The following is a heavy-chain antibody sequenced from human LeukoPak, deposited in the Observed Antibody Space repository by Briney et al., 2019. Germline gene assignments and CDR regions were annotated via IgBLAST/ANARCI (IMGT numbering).Heavy chain of an antibody. CDR3: ARDYGDYQFDY. CDR1: VYTFTGHH. V-gene: IGHV1-2*02. J-gene: IGHJ4*02. Sequence: ASVKVSFKASVYTFTGHHMHWVRQAPGQGLERMGWINPNSGGTNYAQKFQGRVIMNRDTSISTAYMELSRLRSDDRAVYCGARDYGDYQFDYWGQGTLVTVSS. CDR2: INPNSGGT. D-gene: IGHD4-17*01.